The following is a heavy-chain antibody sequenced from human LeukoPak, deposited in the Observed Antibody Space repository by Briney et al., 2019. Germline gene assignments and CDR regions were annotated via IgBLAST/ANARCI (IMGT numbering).Heavy chain of an antibody. D-gene: IGHD3-3*01. CDR3: ARGGDRFLEWLLAY. CDR1: GFTFSSYA. Sequence: GGSLRLSCAASGFTFSSYAMSWVRQAPGKGLEWVSAISGSGGSTYYADSVKGRFTISRDNSKNTLYLQMNSLRAEDTAVYYCARGGDRFLEWLLAYWGQGTLVTVSS. V-gene: IGHV3-23*01. CDR2: ISGSGGST. J-gene: IGHJ4*02.